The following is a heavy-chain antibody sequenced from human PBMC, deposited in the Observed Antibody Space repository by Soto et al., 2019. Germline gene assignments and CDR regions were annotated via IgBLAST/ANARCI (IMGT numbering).Heavy chain of an antibody. D-gene: IGHD6-6*01. J-gene: IGHJ4*02. CDR1: GFTLGKAW. Sequence: PGGLQRHSCAASGFTLGKAWMRWVLHAPGKGPEWVGRIKSKTDGGTTDYAAPVKGRITISRDDSKNRLYLQMSSLKTDDTAVYYCTTDSTLAGRPPSDYWGQGSPVTGSS. V-gene: IGHV3-15*01. CDR3: TTDSTLAGRPPSDY. CDR2: IKSKTDGGTT.